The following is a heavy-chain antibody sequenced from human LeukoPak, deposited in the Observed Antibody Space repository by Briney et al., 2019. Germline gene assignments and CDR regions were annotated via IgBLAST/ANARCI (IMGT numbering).Heavy chain of an antibody. V-gene: IGHV1-2*02. CDR1: GYTFTGNY. Sequence: GASVKVSCKASGYTFTGNYMHWVRQAPGQGLEWMGWINPDSGGTNYAQKFQGRVTMTTDTSISTAYMDLSRLRSDDTAVYYCATQASYSAASIDQWGQGTLVTVSS. CDR2: INPDSGGT. J-gene: IGHJ4*02. D-gene: IGHD6-13*01. CDR3: ATQASYSAASIDQ.